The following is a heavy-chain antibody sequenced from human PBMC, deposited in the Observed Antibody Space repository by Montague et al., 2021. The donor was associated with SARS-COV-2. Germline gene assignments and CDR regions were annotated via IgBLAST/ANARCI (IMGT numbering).Heavy chain of an antibody. CDR3: ASLTLGYCSSTSCYSDWFDL. CDR2: INHSGST. D-gene: IGHD2-2*02. J-gene: IGHJ5*02. V-gene: IGHV4-34*01. CDR1: GGSFSGYY. Sequence: SETLSLTCAVYGGSFSGYYWSWIRQPLGKGLEWIGEINHSGSTNYNPSLKSRVTISVDTSKNQFSLKLSSVTAADTAVYYCASLTLGYCSSTSCYSDWFDLWGQGTLVTVSS.